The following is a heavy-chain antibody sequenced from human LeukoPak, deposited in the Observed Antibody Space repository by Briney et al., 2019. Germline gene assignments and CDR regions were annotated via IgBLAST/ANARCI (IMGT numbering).Heavy chain of an antibody. V-gene: IGHV1-2*02. CDR3: AREHSSSSGKVFDY. J-gene: IGHJ4*02. CDR1: GYTFPGYH. Sequence: ASVKVSCKASGYTFPGYHMHWVRQAPGQGLEWMGWINPNSGGTNYAQKFQGRVTMTRDTSISTAYMELSRLRSDDTAVYYCAREHSSSSGKVFDYWGQGTLVTVSS. D-gene: IGHD6-6*01. CDR2: INPNSGGT.